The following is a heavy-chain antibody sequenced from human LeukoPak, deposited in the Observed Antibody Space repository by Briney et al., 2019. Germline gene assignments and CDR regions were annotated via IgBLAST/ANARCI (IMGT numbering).Heavy chain of an antibody. CDR2: IYYSGST. D-gene: IGHD6-19*01. CDR3: ARGHSSEYYYYYYGMDV. Sequence: SETPSLTCTVSGGSISSYYWSWIRQPPGKGLEWIGYIYYSGSTNYNPSLKSRVTISVDTSKNQFSLKLSSVTAADTAVYYCARGHSSEYYYYYYGMDVWGQGTTVTVSS. J-gene: IGHJ6*02. CDR1: GGSISSYY. V-gene: IGHV4-59*01.